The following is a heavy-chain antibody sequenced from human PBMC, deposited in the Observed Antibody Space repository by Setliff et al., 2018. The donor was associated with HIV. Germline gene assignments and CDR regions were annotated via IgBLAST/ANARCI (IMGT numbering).Heavy chain of an antibody. V-gene: IGHV4-39*01. Sequence: SETLSLTCTVSGGSISSRNYYWAWIRQPPGKGLEWIGTIYYSGTTHCNPSLNSRVIISVDTSKNQFSLRLNSVTAADTAVYYCARHSLGNIGDYIRIGAIDIWGQGTMVTVSS. D-gene: IGHD4-17*01. CDR3: ARHSLGNIGDYIRIGAIDI. J-gene: IGHJ3*02. CDR2: IYYSGTT. CDR1: GGSISSRNYY.